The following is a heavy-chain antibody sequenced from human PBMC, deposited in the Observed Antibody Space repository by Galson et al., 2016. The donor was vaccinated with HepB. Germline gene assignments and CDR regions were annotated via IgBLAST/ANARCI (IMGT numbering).Heavy chain of an antibody. CDR2: ISVSSRYI. CDR3: ARLAFCGGDCYRINGVFDI. J-gene: IGHJ6*04. Sequence: SLRLSCAASGFIFSDYTMSWVRQAPGKGLEWVSSISVSSRYIYYGDSGRGRFTISRDNAKNSLYLQVNSLRAEDTAVYYCARLAFCGGDCYRINGVFDIWGKGTTVTVSS. CDR1: GFIFSDYT. D-gene: IGHD2-21*01. V-gene: IGHV3-21*06.